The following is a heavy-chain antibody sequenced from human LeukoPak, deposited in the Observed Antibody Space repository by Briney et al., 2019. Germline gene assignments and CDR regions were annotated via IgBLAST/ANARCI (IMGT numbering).Heavy chain of an antibody. CDR3: AKAAPPGFLPPFDY. J-gene: IGHJ4*02. Sequence: PGGSQRLSCAASGFTFSSYAMSWVRQPPGNGLEWVSAISGSGGSTYYADSVKGRFTISRDNSKNTLYLQMNSLRAEDTAVYYCAKAAPPGFLPPFDYWGQGTLVTVSS. CDR1: GFTFSSYA. D-gene: IGHD3-10*01. V-gene: IGHV3-23*01. CDR2: ISGSGGST.